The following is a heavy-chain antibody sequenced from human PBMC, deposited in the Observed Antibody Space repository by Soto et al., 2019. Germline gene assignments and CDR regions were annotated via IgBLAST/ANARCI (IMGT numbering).Heavy chain of an antibody. Sequence: SETLSLTCTVSGGAVDSYYWSWIRQPPGKGLEWIGYIAYNGNTNYSPSLQTRVTISRDRSKNQVSLDLRSVTAADTAVYYCTKIKPGGASFDYWGQGARVTVSS. J-gene: IGHJ4*02. CDR1: GGAVDSYY. CDR3: TKIKPGGASFDY. V-gene: IGHV4-59*02. CDR2: IAYNGNT. D-gene: IGHD3-10*01.